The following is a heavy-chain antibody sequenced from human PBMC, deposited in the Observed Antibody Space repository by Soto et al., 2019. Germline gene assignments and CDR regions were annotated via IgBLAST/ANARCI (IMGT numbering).Heavy chain of an antibody. CDR1: GFTFSRYA. CDR3: AREYFDGSGYIYVQGWNYFYYGMDV. J-gene: IGHJ6*02. D-gene: IGHD3-22*01. CDR2: IAYDGSKQ. V-gene: IGHV3-30-3*01. Sequence: SLRLSCAASGFTFSRYALNWVRQAPGKGLEWVAAIAYDGSKQYHADSVKGRFTISRDNSNNTLYLQMNSLRAEDTALYYCAREYFDGSGYIYVQGWNYFYYGMDVWGQGTTVTVSS.